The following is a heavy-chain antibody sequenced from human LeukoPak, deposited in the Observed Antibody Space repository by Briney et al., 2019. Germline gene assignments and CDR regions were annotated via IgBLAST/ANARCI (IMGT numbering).Heavy chain of an antibody. D-gene: IGHD1-7*01. V-gene: IGHV3-66*01. CDR2: IYRGDYT. CDR1: GFTVSTNH. Sequence: GGSLRLSCAASGFTVSTNHMSWVRQAPGKGLEWVSVIYRGDYTSYADSVKGRFTISRDNFKNTLYLQMNSLRAEDTAVYYCARASPSTTGSDSWGQGTLVTVSS. J-gene: IGHJ4*02. CDR3: ARASPSTTGSDS.